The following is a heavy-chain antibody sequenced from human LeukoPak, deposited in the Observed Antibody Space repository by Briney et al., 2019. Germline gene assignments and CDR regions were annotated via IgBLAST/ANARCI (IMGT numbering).Heavy chain of an antibody. Sequence: GGSLRLSCAASGFTFSKAWMSWVRQAPGKGLEWVGHIKATPDGGTTEYGAPVKGRFTISRDDSKNTLYLQMNSLKSEDTAVYFCTTLPGYSYGYLQDYWGQGTLVTVFS. D-gene: IGHD5-18*01. J-gene: IGHJ4*02. V-gene: IGHV3-15*01. CDR2: IKATPDGGTT. CDR3: TTLPGYSYGYLQDY. CDR1: GFTFSKAW.